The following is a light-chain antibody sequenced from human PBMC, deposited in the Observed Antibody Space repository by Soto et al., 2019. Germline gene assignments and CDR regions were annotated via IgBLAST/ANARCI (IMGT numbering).Light chain of an antibody. CDR1: QNITNF. V-gene: IGKV1-39*01. J-gene: IGKJ1*01. CDR3: QESATTRWA. Sequence: DIQMTQSPSSLSASVVDRITITGLASQNITNFLNWYQHNPGKAPNLLIFAASHLQSGVSSRFSGSGSGTDFTLTISSLHPEDFATFYCQESATTRWAFGQGTKVDIK. CDR2: AAS.